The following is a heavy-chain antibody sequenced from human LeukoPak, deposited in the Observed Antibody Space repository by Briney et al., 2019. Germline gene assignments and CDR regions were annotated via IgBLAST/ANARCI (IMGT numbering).Heavy chain of an antibody. CDR2: INHSESS. Sequence: RSETLSLTCALYVGSFCVYYWSWIRQPPGKAREWIGEINHSESSNSNPSLTSRVTISVDTSKNQFSLKLSSGTAADTAVYYCASLAPRVGANDYWGQGTLVTVSS. J-gene: IGHJ4*01. CDR1: VGSFCVYY. D-gene: IGHD1-26*01. V-gene: IGHV4-34*01. CDR3: ASLAPRVGANDY.